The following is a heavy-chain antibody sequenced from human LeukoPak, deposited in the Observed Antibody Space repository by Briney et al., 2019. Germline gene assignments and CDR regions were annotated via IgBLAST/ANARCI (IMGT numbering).Heavy chain of an antibody. CDR3: ASEEPAAPGPPYYYYYYGMDA. J-gene: IGHJ6*04. D-gene: IGHD2-2*01. Sequence: SVKVSCKASRGTFSSYAISWVRQAPGQGLEWMGGIIPIFGTANYAQKFQGRVTITADKSTSTAYMELSSLRSEDTAVYYCASEEPAAPGPPYYYYYYGMDAWGKGTTVTVSS. CDR2: IIPIFGTA. CDR1: RGTFSSYA. V-gene: IGHV1-69*06.